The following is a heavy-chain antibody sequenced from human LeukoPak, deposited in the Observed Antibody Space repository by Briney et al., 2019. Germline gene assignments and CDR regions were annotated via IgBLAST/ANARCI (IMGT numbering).Heavy chain of an antibody. V-gene: IGHV4-4*07. CDR2: IYTSGST. J-gene: IGHJ4*02. D-gene: IGHD6-13*01. CDR1: GGSISSYY. CDR3: ASIAEPFSSSGSEQGDFDY. Sequence: SETLSLTCTVSGGSISSYYWSWIRQPAGKGLEWIGRIYTSGSTNYNPSLKSRVTMSVDTSKNQFSLKLRSVTAADTAVYYCASIAEPFSSSGSEQGDFDYWGQGTLVTVSS.